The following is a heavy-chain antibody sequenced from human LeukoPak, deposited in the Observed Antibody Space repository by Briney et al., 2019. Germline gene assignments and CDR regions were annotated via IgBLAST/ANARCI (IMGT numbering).Heavy chain of an antibody. CDR3: ARIYYDFWSGYYTLGDY. J-gene: IGHJ4*02. V-gene: IGHV1-2*02. D-gene: IGHD3-3*01. CDR1: GYTFTGYY. CDR2: INPNSGGT. Sequence: ASVKVSCKASGYTFTGYYMHWVRQAPGQGLEWMGWINPNSGGTNYAQKFQGRVTMTRDTSISTAYMELSRLRSDDTAVYYCARIYYDFWSGYYTLGDYWGQGTLVTVSS.